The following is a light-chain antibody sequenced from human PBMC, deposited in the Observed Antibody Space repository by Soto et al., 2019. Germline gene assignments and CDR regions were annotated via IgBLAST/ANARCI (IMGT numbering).Light chain of an antibody. CDR1: QSISSW. CDR2: DAS. J-gene: IGKJ1*01. CDR3: QQYNTYSWT. V-gene: IGKV1-5*01. Sequence: DIPMTQSPSSLSASVGDRVTITCRASQSISSWLAWYQQMPGKAPKLLIYDASSVHSGVPSRFIGSRSGTEFNLTVRSLQPDDFATYYCQQYNTYSWTFGQGTKVASK.